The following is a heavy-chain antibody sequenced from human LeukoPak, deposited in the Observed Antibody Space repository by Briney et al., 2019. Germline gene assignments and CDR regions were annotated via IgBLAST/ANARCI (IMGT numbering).Heavy chain of an antibody. V-gene: IGHV3-21*01. J-gene: IGHJ5*02. CDR2: ISSSSSYI. CDR1: GFTFSSYS. Sequence: GGSLRLSCAASGFTFSSYSMNWVRQAPGKGLEWVSSISSSSSYIYYAESVKGGCTISRDNAKNSLYLQMNSRRAEDTAVYYCATRNWFDPWGQGTLLTVSS. CDR3: ATRNWFDP.